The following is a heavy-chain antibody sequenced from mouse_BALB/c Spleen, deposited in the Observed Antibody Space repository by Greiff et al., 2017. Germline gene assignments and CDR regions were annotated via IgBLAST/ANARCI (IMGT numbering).Heavy chain of an antibody. CDR1: GFTFSSFG. J-gene: IGHJ4*01. V-gene: IGHV5-17*02. Sequence: EVMLVESGGGLVQPGGSRKLSCAASGFTFSSFGMHWVRQAPEKGLEWVAYISSGSSTIYYADTVKGRFTISRDNPKNTLFLQMTSLRSEDTAMYYCARGTMSTPYAMDYWGQGTSVTVSS. D-gene: IGHD2-4*01. CDR2: ISSGSSTI. CDR3: ARGTMSTPYAMDY.